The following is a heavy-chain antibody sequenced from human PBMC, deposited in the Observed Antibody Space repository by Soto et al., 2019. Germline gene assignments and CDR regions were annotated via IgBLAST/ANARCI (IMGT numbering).Heavy chain of an antibody. CDR2: IYYSGST. J-gene: IGHJ5*02. D-gene: IGHD3-16*02. V-gene: IGHV4-39*01. Sequence: SDTLSLTCTVSGGSISSSSYYWGWIRQPPGKGLEWIGSIYYSGSTYYNPSLKSRVTISVDTSKNQFSLKLSSVTAADTAVYYCARHVSDYIWGSYPSAFWFDPWGQGTLVTVSS. CDR1: GGSISSSSYY. CDR3: ARHVSDYIWGSYPSAFWFDP.